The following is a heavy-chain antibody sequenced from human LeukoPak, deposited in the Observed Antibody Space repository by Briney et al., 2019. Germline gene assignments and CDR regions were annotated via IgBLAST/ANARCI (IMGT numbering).Heavy chain of an antibody. D-gene: IGHD6-19*01. CDR2: INNSGSA. V-gene: IGHV4-39*02. Sequence: SETLSLTCTVSGGSISSGDYYWGWIRQPPGKGLDWIGSINNSGSASYSPSLKGRVTISIDTSKNQFSLKLNSVTAADTAVYYCARDGKNVAGTARYYFDYWGQGTLATVSS. CDR1: GGSISSGDYY. CDR3: ARDGKNVAGTARYYFDY. J-gene: IGHJ4*02.